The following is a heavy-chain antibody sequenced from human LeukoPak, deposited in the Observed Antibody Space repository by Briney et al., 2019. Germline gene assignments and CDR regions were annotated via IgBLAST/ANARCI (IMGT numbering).Heavy chain of an antibody. V-gene: IGHV3-30*02. D-gene: IGHD3-10*01. CDR2: IRYDGSNK. CDR3: AKDSEYYYGSGSYYPSNYFDY. Sequence: GGSLRFSCAASGFTFSSYGMHWVRQAPGKGLEWVAFIRYDGSNKYYADSVKGRFTISRDNSKNTLYLQMNSLRAEDTAVYYCAKDSEYYYGSGSYYPSNYFDYWGQGTLVTVSS. CDR1: GFTFSSYG. J-gene: IGHJ4*02.